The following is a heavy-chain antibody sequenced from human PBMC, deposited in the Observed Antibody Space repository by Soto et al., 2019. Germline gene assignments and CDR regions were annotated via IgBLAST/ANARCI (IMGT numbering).Heavy chain of an antibody. V-gene: IGHV4-61*01. J-gene: IGHJ4*02. Sequence: SETLSLTCTVSGRSVSSGSYYWSWIRQPPGKRLEWIGYIYYSGSTNYNPSLKSRVTISVDTSKNQFSLKLSSVTAADTAVYYCARDLDYWGQGTLVTVSS. CDR2: IYYSGST. CDR1: GRSVSSGSYY. CDR3: ARDLDY.